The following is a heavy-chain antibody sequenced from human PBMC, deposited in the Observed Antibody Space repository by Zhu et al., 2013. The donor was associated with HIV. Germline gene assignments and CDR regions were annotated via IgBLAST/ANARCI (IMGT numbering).Heavy chain of an antibody. CDR3: ARIQQRRYDFWSGYYTDYYYGMDV. D-gene: IGHD3-3*01. J-gene: IGHJ6*02. CDR2: MNPNSGNT. V-gene: IGHV1-8*01. CDR1: GYTFTSYD. Sequence: QVQLVQSGAEVKKPGASVKVSCKASGYTFTSYDINWVRQATGQGLEWMGWMNPNSGNTGYAQKFQGRVTMTRNTSISTAYMELSSLRSEDTAVYYCARIQQRRYDFWSGYYTDYYYGMDVWGQGTTGHRLL.